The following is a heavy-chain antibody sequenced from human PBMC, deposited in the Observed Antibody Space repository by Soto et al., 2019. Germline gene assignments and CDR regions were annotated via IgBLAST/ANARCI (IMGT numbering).Heavy chain of an antibody. J-gene: IGHJ6*02. CDR3: ARDNKRGVAGSALYYYYGMDV. Sequence: SETLSLTCTVSGGSISSYYWSWIRQPPGKGLEWIGYIYYSGSTNYNPSLKSRVTISVDTSKNQFSLKLGSVTAADTAVYYCARDNKRGVAGSALYYYYGMDVWGQGTTVTVSS. D-gene: IGHD6-19*01. CDR2: IYYSGST. V-gene: IGHV4-59*01. CDR1: GGSISSYY.